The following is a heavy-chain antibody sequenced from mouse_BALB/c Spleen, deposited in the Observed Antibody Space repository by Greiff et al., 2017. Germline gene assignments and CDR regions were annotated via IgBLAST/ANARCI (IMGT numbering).Heavy chain of an antibody. V-gene: IGHV5-15*02. CDR2: ISNLAYSI. Sequence: EVQLVESGGGLVQPGGSRKLSCAASGFTFSDYGMAWVRQAPGKGPEWVAFISNLAYSIYYADTVTGRFTISRENAKNTLYLEMSSLRSEDTAMYYCAGAYYGSSFDYFDYWGQGTTLTVSS. CDR3: AGAYYGSSFDYFDY. J-gene: IGHJ2*01. CDR1: GFTFSDYG. D-gene: IGHD1-1*01.